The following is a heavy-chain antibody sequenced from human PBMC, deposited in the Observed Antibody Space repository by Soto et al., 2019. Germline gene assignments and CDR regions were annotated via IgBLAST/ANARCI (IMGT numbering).Heavy chain of an antibody. D-gene: IGHD6-6*01. J-gene: IGHJ6*02. CDR3: AKDKGSSWAYSYYGMDV. Sequence: EVQLLESGGGLGQPGGSLRLSCAASGFTFSDHGMSWVRQAPGEGLEWVSKISGSGGTTYYADSVKGRFTISRDNSKNTLYLQMNGLRAEDTALYYCAKDKGSSWAYSYYGMDVWGQGTTVTVSS. CDR1: GFTFSDHG. CDR2: ISGSGGTT. V-gene: IGHV3-23*01.